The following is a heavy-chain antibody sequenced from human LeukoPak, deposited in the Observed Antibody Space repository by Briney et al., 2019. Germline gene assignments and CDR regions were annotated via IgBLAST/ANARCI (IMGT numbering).Heavy chain of an antibody. CDR1: GFTFRSYW. CDR2: INSDGSST. J-gene: IGHJ4*02. V-gene: IGHV3-74*01. D-gene: IGHD1-20*01. CDR3: AGDFGISEVY. Sequence: PGGPLRLSCAPSGFTFRSYWMHWVRQAPGKGLVWVSRINSDGSSTSYADSVKGRFTISRDNAKNTLYLQMNSLRAEDTAVYYCAGDFGISEVYWGQGTLVTVSA.